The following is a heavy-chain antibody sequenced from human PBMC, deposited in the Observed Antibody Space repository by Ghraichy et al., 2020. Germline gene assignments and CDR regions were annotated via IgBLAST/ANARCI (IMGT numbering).Heavy chain of an antibody. CDR3: ARLVSSRHCSGGTCYSVLWFDP. V-gene: IGHV4-39*01. CDR2: IYYSGAT. D-gene: IGHD2-15*01. CDR1: GGSISSSSIY. J-gene: IGHJ5*02. Sequence: SETLSLICTVSGGSISSSSIYWGWIRQPPGKGLEWIGSIYYSGATYYNSSLKSRVTISVDTSRNQFSLKLSSVTAADTAVYYCARLVSSRHCSGGTCYSVLWFDPWGQGTLVTVSS.